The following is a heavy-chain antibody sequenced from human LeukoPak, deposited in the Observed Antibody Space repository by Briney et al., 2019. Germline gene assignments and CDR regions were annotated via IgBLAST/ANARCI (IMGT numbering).Heavy chain of an antibody. CDR2: INHSGST. Sequence: SETLSLTCAVYGGSFSGYYWSWIRQLPGKGLEWIGEINHSGSTNYNPSLKSRVTISVDTSKNQFSLKLSSVTAADTAVYYCAGGRGISKYYYMDVWGKGTTVTVSS. D-gene: IGHD6-13*01. CDR1: GGSFSGYY. CDR3: AGGRGISKYYYMDV. V-gene: IGHV4-34*01. J-gene: IGHJ6*03.